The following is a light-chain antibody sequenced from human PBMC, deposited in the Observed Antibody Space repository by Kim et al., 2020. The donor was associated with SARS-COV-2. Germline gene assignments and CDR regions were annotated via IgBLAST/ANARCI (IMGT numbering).Light chain of an antibody. CDR2: NAS. V-gene: IGKV3-20*01. J-gene: IGKJ1*01. CDR1: QSGSSSY. CDR3: QQYGTSPWT. Sequence: SPGERATRSCRASQSGSSSYLAWYQQKLGQAPRLLIYNASSRATGIPDRFSGSGSGTDFTLIISRLEPEDFVVYYCQQYGTSPWTFGQGTKVDIK.